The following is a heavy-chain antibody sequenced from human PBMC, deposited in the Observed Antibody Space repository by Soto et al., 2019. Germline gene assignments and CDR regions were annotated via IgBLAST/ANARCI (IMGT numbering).Heavy chain of an antibody. J-gene: IGHJ4*02. V-gene: IGHV4-30-2*01. CDR2: IYHSGST. CDR1: GGSISSGGYS. Sequence: NPSETLSLTCAVSGGSISSGGYSWSWIRQPPGKGLEWIGYIYHSGSTYYNPSLKSRVTISVDTSKNRFSLKLSSVTAADTAVYYCARVIPYYFDYWGPGTLVTVSS. CDR3: ARVIPYYFDY.